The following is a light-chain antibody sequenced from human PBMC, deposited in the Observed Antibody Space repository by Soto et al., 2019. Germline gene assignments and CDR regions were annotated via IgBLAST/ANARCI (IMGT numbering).Light chain of an antibody. Sequence: QSALTQPASVSGSPGQSITISCTGTSSDVGGYNYVSWYQQHPGKAPKFMIYDVSNRPSGVSNRFSGSKSGNTASLTISGLQAEDEADYYCCSYTTSNTRQIVFGTGTMVTV. V-gene: IGLV2-14*01. J-gene: IGLJ1*01. CDR1: SSDVGGYNY. CDR2: DVS. CDR3: CSYTTSNTRQIV.